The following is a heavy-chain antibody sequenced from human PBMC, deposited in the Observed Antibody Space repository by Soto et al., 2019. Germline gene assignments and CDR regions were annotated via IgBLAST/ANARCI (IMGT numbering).Heavy chain of an antibody. CDR3: AGGRGYDFWSGPLLLDYYYYYMDV. CDR2: IYYSGST. J-gene: IGHJ6*03. V-gene: IGHV4-59*01. D-gene: IGHD3-3*01. Sequence: SETLSLTCTVSGGSISSYYWSWIRQPPGKGLEWIGYIYYSGSTNYNPSLKSRVTISVDTSKTQFALKLSSVTAADTAVYYGAGGRGYDFWSGPLLLDYYYYYMDVWGKGTTVTVSS. CDR1: GGSISSYY.